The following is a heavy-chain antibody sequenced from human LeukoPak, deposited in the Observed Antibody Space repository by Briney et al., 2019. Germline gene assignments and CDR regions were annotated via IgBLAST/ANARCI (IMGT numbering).Heavy chain of an antibody. V-gene: IGHV4-59*12. J-gene: IGHJ4*02. CDR2: IYYSGST. CDR1: GGSISSYY. D-gene: IGHD3-3*01. CDR3: AREVDFWSGLYI. Sequence: SETLSLTCTVSGGSISSYYWSWIRQPPGKGLEWIGYIYYSGSTNYNPSLKSRVTISVDTSKNQFSLKLSSVTAADTAVYYCAREVDFWSGLYIWGQGTLVTVSS.